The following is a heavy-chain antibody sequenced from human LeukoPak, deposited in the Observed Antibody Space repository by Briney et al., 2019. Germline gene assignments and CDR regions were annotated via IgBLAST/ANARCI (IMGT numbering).Heavy chain of an antibody. CDR3: VLSVAGSLYYFDY. D-gene: IGHD6-19*01. V-gene: IGHV1-69*04. CDR1: GGTFSSYA. J-gene: IGHJ4*02. CDR2: IIPILGIA. Sequence: SVKVSCKASGGTFSSYAISWVRQAPGQGLEWMGRIIPILGIANYAQKFQGRVTITADKSTSTAYMELSSLRSEDTAVYYCVLSVAGSLYYFDYWGQGTLVTVSS.